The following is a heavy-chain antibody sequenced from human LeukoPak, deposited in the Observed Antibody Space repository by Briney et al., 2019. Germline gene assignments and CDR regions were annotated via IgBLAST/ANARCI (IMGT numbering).Heavy chain of an antibody. J-gene: IGHJ3*02. D-gene: IGHD5-24*01. Sequence: QSGGSLRLSCAASGFSFSRYWMHWVRQVPGKGLEWVSRINSDGSNTTYADSVRGRLTTSRGNAKDTVYLKMNSLRPDDTAVYYCTRDYGMAGSTNAFDIWGQGTMVTVSS. V-gene: IGHV3-74*03. CDR3: TRDYGMAGSTNAFDI. CDR1: GFSFSRYW. CDR2: INSDGSNT.